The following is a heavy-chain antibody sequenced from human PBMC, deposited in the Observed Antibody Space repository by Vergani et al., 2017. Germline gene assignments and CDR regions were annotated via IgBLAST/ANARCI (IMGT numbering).Heavy chain of an antibody. V-gene: IGHV4-61*02. CDR2: IYTSGST. Sequence: QVQLQESGPGLVKPSQTLSLTCTVSGGSISSGSYYWSWIRQPAGKGLEWIGRIYTSGSTNYNPSLKSRVTISVDTSKTQFSLKLSAVTAADTAVYYCARDFDYYFDYWGQGTLVTVSS. J-gene: IGHJ4*02. CDR1: GGSISSGSYY. CDR3: ARDFDYYFDY.